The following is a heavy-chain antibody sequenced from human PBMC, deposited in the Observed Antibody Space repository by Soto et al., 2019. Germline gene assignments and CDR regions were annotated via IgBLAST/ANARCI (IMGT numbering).Heavy chain of an antibody. D-gene: IGHD4-17*01. CDR3: ARWTTVTTEDWFDP. Sequence: QVQLQESGPGLVKPSGTLSLTCAVSGGSISSSTWWSWARQPPGRGLEWIGEISHSGSTNYNPSLKSRVTISVDKSKNQCSLKLSAVTAADTAVYYCARWTTVTTEDWFDPWGQGTLVTVSS. CDR2: ISHSGST. V-gene: IGHV4-4*02. CDR1: GGSISSSTW. J-gene: IGHJ5*02.